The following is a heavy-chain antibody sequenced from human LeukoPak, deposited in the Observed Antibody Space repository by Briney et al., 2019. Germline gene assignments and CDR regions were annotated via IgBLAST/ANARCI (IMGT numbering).Heavy chain of an antibody. CDR1: GYTLTELS. CDR2: FDPEDGET. J-gene: IGHJ4*02. V-gene: IGHV1-24*01. CDR3: ATRTYSGYDWEFDY. Sequence: ASVKVSCKVSGYTLTELSMYWVRQAPGKGLEWMGGFDPEDGETIYAQKFQGRVTMTEDTSTDTAYMELSSLRSEDTAVYYCATRTYSGYDWEFDYWGQGTLVTVSS. D-gene: IGHD5-12*01.